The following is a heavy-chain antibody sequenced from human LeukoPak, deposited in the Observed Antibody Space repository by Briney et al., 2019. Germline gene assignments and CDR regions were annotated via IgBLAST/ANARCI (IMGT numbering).Heavy chain of an antibody. Sequence: GGSLRLSCAASGFTFDSFSMNWVRQAPGKGLEWVANIKQDGSAKYYVDSVKGRFTISRDNAKNSLYLQMNSLRAEDTAVYYCARRYFDSWGQGTLVTVSS. CDR3: ARRYFDS. J-gene: IGHJ4*02. V-gene: IGHV3-7*03. CDR1: GFTFDSFS. CDR2: IKQDGSAK.